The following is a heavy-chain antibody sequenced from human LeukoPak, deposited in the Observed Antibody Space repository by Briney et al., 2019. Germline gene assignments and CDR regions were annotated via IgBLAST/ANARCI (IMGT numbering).Heavy chain of an antibody. V-gene: IGHV3-33*06. Sequence: PGRSLRLSCTASGFMFSRLGMQWVRQAPGEGLEWVAMIWHDGSVEEYADSVKGRFTISRDNSQNTLYLLMNSLRDDDTAVYYCAKEGDQFRGYLDAWGKGTTVTVSS. CDR1: GFMFSRLG. CDR3: AKEGDQFRGYLDA. D-gene: IGHD3-16*01. J-gene: IGHJ6*03. CDR2: IWHDGSVE.